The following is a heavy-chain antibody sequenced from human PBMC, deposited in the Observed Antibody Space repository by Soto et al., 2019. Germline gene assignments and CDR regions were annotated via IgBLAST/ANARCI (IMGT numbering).Heavy chain of an antibody. Sequence: QVQLVESGGGVVQPGRSLRLSCAASGFTFSNYGMHWVRQTPGKGLEWVALISYAGTNEYYADSVKGRFTISRDNSKNTYLQMNSLRPEDTAVYYCAKELRSGSYYFDYWGQGTPVTVGS. CDR2: ISYAGTNE. V-gene: IGHV3-30*18. CDR1: GFTFSNYG. J-gene: IGHJ4*02. CDR3: AKELRSGSYYFDY. D-gene: IGHD1-26*01.